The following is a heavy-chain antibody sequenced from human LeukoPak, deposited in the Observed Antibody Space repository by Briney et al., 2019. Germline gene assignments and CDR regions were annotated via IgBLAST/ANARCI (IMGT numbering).Heavy chain of an antibody. CDR2: IKQDGSEK. V-gene: IGHV3-7*01. Sequence: QTGGSLRLSCAASGFTFSSYWMSWVRQAPGKGLEWVANIKQDGSEKYYVDSVKGRFTISRDNAKNSLYLQMNSLRAEDTAVYYCARGDTVAARPGRFDYWGQGTLVTVSS. CDR1: GFTFSSYW. D-gene: IGHD6-6*01. CDR3: ARGDTVAARPGRFDY. J-gene: IGHJ4*02.